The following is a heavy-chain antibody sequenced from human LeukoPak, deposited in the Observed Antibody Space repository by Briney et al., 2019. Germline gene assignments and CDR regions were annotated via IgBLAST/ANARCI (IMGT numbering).Heavy chain of an antibody. CDR3: ASPQYSGRYRPGFNY. D-gene: IGHD1-26*01. CDR1: GGSFSGYY. CDR2: INHSGST. J-gene: IGHJ4*02. V-gene: IGHV4-34*01. Sequence: SETLSLTCAVYGGSFSGYYWSWIRQPPGKGLEWIGEINHSGSTNYNPSLKSRVTISVDTSKNQFFLKLSSVTAADTAVYYCASPQYSGRYRPGFNYWGQGTLVTVSS.